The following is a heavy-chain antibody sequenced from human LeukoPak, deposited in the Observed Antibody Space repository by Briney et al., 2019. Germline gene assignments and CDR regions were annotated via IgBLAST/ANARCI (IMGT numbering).Heavy chain of an antibody. J-gene: IGHJ4*02. CDR3: ARDANYDSSGYTPFDY. V-gene: IGHV1-18*01. D-gene: IGHD3-22*01. CDR1: GYTFTSYG. Sequence: ASVSVSCKASGYTFTSYGISWVGQAPGQGREGMGWISAYNGNTNYAQTLQGRVTMTTDTSTSTAYMELRSLRSDDTAVYYCARDANYDSSGYTPFDYWGQGTLVTVSS. CDR2: ISAYNGNT.